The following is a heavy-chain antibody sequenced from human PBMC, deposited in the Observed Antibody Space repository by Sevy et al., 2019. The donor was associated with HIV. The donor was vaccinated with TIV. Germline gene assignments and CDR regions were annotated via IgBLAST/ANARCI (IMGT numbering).Heavy chain of an antibody. CDR3: AKDAIFEVVPDY. CDR2: IRYDGSNK. D-gene: IGHD3-3*01. CDR1: GFTFSSYG. J-gene: IGHJ4*02. V-gene: IGHV3-30*02. Sequence: GGSLRLSCAASGFTFSSYGMHWVRQAPGKGLEWVAFIRYDGSNKYYADSVKGRFTISRDNSKNTLYLQMNSLRAEDTAVYYCAKDAIFEVVPDYWGQGTLVTVSS.